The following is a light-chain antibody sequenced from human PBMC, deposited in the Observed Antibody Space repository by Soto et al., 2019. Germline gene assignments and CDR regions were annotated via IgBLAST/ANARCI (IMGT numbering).Light chain of an antibody. J-gene: IGKJ4*01. CDR2: DAP. Sequence: DIQMTQSPSTLSASVGDRVTITCRASQSISSYLAWYQQKPGKAPKLLIYDAPSLESGVPSRFSGSGSGTDFTLTISRLEPDEVATYDGQQYNSYPLTFGEGTKVDIK. V-gene: IGKV1-5*01. CDR1: QSISSY. CDR3: QQYNSYPLT.